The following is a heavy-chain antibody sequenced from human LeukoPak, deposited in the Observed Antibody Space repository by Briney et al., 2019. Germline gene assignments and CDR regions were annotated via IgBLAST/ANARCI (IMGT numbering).Heavy chain of an antibody. V-gene: IGHV4-39*01. D-gene: IGHD1-14*01. CDR3: ARLLYGRSGIDY. CDR1: GGSISSGAYY. CDR2: IYYIGNT. J-gene: IGHJ4*02. Sequence: SETLSLTCTVYGGSISSGAYYWGWIRQSPGKGLEWIGTIYYIGNTYYNPSLQSRVTISVDKSKNQFSLKLTSVTAADTAVVYCARLLYGRSGIDYWGQGTLVTVSS.